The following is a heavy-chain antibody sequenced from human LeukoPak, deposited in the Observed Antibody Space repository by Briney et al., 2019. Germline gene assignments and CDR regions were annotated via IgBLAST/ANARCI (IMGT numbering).Heavy chain of an antibody. D-gene: IGHD3-22*01. Sequence: SETLSLTCAVYGGSFSGYYWSWIRQPPGKGLEWIGYIYYSGSTNYNPSLKSRVTISVDTSKNQFSLKLSSVTAADTAVYYCAREAAPGYYDSSGYYPSDYWGQGTLVTVSS. CDR3: AREAAPGYYDSSGYYPSDY. V-gene: IGHV4-59*01. CDR2: IYYSGST. J-gene: IGHJ4*02. CDR1: GGSFSGYY.